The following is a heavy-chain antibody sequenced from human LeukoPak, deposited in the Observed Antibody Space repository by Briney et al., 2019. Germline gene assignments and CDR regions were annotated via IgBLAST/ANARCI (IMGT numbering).Heavy chain of an antibody. D-gene: IGHD2-2*01. CDR2: IYYSGST. J-gene: IGHJ6*04. Sequence: SETLSLTCTVSGGSISSYYWSWIRQPPGKGLEWIGYIYYSGSTNYNPSLKSRVTISVDTSKNQFSLKLSSVTAADTAVYYCARGPAAMIGEDYYGMDVWGKGTTVTVSS. CDR1: GGSISSYY. V-gene: IGHV4-59*12. CDR3: ARGPAAMIGEDYYGMDV.